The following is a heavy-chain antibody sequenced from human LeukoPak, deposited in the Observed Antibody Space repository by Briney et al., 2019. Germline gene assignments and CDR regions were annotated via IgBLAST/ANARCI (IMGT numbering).Heavy chain of an antibody. Sequence: SETLSLTCTVSGCSISGDYWSWIRQHAGTEREWIGRIYTRGSTIYNPSLKSRVTMSVDTSTNQFSLLLNSVTPEDTAVYYCARGSMWQWLVPGFAFDIWGQGTLVTVSS. D-gene: IGHD6-19*01. CDR3: ARGSMWQWLVPGFAFDI. CDR2: IYTRGST. J-gene: IGHJ3*02. CDR1: GCSISGDY. V-gene: IGHV4-4*07.